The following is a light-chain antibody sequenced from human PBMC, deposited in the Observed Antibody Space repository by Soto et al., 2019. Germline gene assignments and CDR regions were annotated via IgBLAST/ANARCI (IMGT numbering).Light chain of an antibody. CDR1: SSNIGSNA. V-gene: IGLV1-44*01. J-gene: IGLJ3*02. CDR2: NNN. Sequence: QSVVTQPPSASGTPGQRVTISYSGRSSNIGSNAVNWYQQFPGMAPKVLIYNNNERPSGVPDRFSGSKSGTSASLAISGLQSEDEADYYCATWDDGLNGWVFGGGTKVTVL. CDR3: ATWDDGLNGWV.